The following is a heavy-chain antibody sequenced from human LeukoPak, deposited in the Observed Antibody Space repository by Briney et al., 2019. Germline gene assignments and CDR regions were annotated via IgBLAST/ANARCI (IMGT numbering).Heavy chain of an antibody. Sequence: GGSLRFSCAASGFTSSSYAMSWVRQAPGNGLEWVSAISGSGGSTYYADSVKGRFTISRDNSKNTLYLQMNSLRAEDTAVYYCASYDSSGYYQPDYWGQGTLVTVSS. CDR1: GFTSSSYA. CDR2: ISGSGGST. CDR3: ASYDSSGYYQPDY. J-gene: IGHJ4*02. V-gene: IGHV3-23*01. D-gene: IGHD3-22*01.